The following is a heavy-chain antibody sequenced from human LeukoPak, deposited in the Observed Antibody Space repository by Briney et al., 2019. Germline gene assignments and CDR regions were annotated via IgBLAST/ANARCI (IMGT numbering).Heavy chain of an antibody. CDR1: GYTFTGYY. Sequence: ASVTVSCKASGYTFTGYYMHWVRQAPGQGLEWMGWINPNSGGTNYAQKFQGRVTMTRDTSISTAYMELSRLRSDDTAVYYCARDPPSVYCSSTSCYRGPYNWFDPWGQGTLVTVSS. J-gene: IGHJ5*02. CDR3: ARDPPSVYCSSTSCYRGPYNWFDP. V-gene: IGHV1-2*02. D-gene: IGHD2-2*01. CDR2: INPNSGGT.